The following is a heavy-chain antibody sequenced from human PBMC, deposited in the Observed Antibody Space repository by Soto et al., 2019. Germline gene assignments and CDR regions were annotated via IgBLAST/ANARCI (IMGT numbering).Heavy chain of an antibody. Sequence: PGGSLRLSCAASGFTFSSYAMSWVRQAPGKGLEWVSAISGSGGSTYYADSVKGRFTISRDNSKNTLYLQMNSLRAEDTAVYYCAKNLDGGSGWYSASWFDPWGQGTLVTVSS. CDR3: AKNLDGGSGWYSASWFDP. D-gene: IGHD6-19*01. V-gene: IGHV3-23*01. J-gene: IGHJ5*02. CDR1: GFTFSSYA. CDR2: ISGSGGST.